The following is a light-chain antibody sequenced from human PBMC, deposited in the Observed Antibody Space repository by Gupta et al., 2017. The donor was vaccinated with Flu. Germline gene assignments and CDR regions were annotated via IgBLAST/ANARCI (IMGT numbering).Light chain of an antibody. V-gene: IGLV3-25*02. CDR1: TLANQN. J-gene: IGLJ1*01. CDR3: QSADSRNTYV. CDR2: KDT. Sequence: SSELTQPASVSVSPGQTARITCSGDTLANQNAYWYQQKAGQAPVLVIYKDTGRPSGIPERFSGSSSGITVTLTISGVQAEDEADYYCQSADSRNTYVFGAGTKVTVL.